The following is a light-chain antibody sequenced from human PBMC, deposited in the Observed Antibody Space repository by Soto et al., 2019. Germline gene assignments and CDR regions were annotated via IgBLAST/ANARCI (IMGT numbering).Light chain of an antibody. V-gene: IGKV1-39*01. CDR3: QQYNSYSPLT. J-gene: IGKJ4*01. Sequence: DIQMTPSPSSLSASVGDRVTINCRASQSISSYLNWYQQKPGKAPKLLIYAAYTLQSGVPSRFSGSGSGTEFTLTVSSLQPEDFATYYCQQYNSYSPLTFGGGTKVDIK. CDR1: QSISSY. CDR2: AAY.